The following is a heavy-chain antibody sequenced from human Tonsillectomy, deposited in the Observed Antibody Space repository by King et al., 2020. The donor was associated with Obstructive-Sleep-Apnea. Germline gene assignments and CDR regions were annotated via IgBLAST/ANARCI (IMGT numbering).Heavy chain of an antibody. Sequence: VQLVESGGGLVQPGESLRLSCAVAGLTYSNHWMSWVRQAPGKGLEWVAKRKEDGSDKYYVDSVKGRFTISRDNAKNSLYLQMNSLRVEDTAMYYCVRGGYTYDYWGQGTLVIVSS. V-gene: IGHV3-7*01. J-gene: IGHJ4*02. D-gene: IGHD5-18*01. CDR2: RKEDGSDK. CDR1: GLTYSNHW. CDR3: VRGGYTYDY.